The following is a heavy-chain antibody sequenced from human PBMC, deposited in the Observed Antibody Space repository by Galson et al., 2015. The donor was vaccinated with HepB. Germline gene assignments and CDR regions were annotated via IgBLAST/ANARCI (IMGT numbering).Heavy chain of an antibody. D-gene: IGHD3-10*01. CDR2: INPNSGGT. V-gene: IGHV1-2*04. CDR1: GYTFTGYY. Sequence: SVKVSCKASGYTFTGYYMHWVRQAPGQGLEWMGWINPNSGGTNYAQKFQGWVTMTRDTSISTAYMELSRLRSDDTAVYYCARGGRFGELPGGKNWFDPWGQGTLVTVSS. CDR3: ARGGRFGELPGGKNWFDP. J-gene: IGHJ5*02.